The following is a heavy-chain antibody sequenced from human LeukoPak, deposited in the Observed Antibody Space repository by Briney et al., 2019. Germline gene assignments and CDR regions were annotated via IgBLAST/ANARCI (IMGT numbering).Heavy chain of an antibody. CDR1: GFTFSNAW. D-gene: IGHD2-2*01. J-gene: IGHJ4*02. CDR2: MKSKTDGGTT. CDR3: TTDCDSTSCYAADAAQ. V-gene: IGHV3-15*01. Sequence: GGSLRLSCAGSGFTFSNAWMSWVRQAPGKGLEWVGRMKSKTDGGTTDYAAPVKGRFTISRDDSKNTLYLQMNSLKTEDTAVCYCTTDCDSTSCYAADAAQWGQGTLVTVSS.